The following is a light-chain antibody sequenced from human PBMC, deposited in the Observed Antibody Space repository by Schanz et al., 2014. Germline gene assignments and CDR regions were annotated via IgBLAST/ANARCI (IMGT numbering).Light chain of an antibody. J-gene: IGLJ3*02. Sequence: QSALTQPASVSGSPGQSITISCTGTSSDVGTYKYVSWYQQHPGKAPKVMIHDVSNRPSGVSNRFSGSKSGNTASLTISGLQAEDEADYYCSSYTSSNTVVFGGGTKLTVL. CDR1: SSDVGTYKY. CDR3: SSYTSSNTVV. V-gene: IGLV2-14*01. CDR2: DVS.